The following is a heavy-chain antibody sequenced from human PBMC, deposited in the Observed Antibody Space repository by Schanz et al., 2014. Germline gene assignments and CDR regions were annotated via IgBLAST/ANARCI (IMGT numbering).Heavy chain of an antibody. V-gene: IGHV3-23*04. D-gene: IGHD3-22*01. CDR2: ISGSGRDT. Sequence: EVQLEVSGGGLVQPGGSLRLSCGASGFTFSAHAMSWVRQAPGKGPEWFSAISGSGRDTYYAASVKGRFSIPRDNSKNTLYLQMNSLRAEDTAVYYCAKIRYDSSGYYLPYYGMDVWGPGTLVTVSS. J-gene: IGHJ6*02. CDR1: GFTFSAHA. CDR3: AKIRYDSSGYYLPYYGMDV.